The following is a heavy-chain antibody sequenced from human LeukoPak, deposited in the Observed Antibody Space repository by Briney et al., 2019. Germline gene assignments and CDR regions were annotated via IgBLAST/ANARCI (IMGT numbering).Heavy chain of an antibody. D-gene: IGHD3-10*01. CDR2: INHSGST. CDR3: ARVLNY. Sequence: SETLSLTCAVYGGSFSGYYWSWIRQPPGKGLEWIGEINHSGSTNYNPSLKSRVTISVDTSKNQFSLKLSSVTAADTAVYYCARVLNYWGQGTLVTVSS. V-gene: IGHV4-34*01. CDR1: GGSFSGYY. J-gene: IGHJ4*02.